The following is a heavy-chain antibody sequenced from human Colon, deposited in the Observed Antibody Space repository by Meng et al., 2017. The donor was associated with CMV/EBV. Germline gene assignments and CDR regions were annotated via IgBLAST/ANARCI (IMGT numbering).Heavy chain of an antibody. CDR2: TYHSGIT. J-gene: IGHJ5*02. CDR1: GDSITIGGFY. V-gene: IGHV4-31*03. D-gene: IGHD1-14*01. Sequence: SETLSLTCTVSGDSITIGGFYWSWIRQLPGKGLEWIGHTYHSGITSYNPSLSSRVTITVDTSQNQFSLKLTSVTAADTGIYYCARGYNRFHPWGQGTLVTVSS. CDR3: ARGYNRFHP.